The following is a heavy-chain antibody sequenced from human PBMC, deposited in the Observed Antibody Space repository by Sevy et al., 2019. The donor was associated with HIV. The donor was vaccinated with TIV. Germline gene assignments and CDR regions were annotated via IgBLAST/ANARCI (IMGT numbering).Heavy chain of an antibody. D-gene: IGHD4-17*01. Sequence: GGSLRLSCAASGFTFSTYGMHWVRQAPGKGLEWVAVIWFDGSNTYYADSVKGRFTISRDIAKNTQHLQMNSLRAEDTADYYCARDLEFYDYGDYGPAFMPDYWGQGTLVTVSS. CDR3: ARDLEFYDYGDYGPAFMPDY. CDR1: GFTFSTYG. J-gene: IGHJ4*02. V-gene: IGHV3-33*01. CDR2: IWFDGSNT.